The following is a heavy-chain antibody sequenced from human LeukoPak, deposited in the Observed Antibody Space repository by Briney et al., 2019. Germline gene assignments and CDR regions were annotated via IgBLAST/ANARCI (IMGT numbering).Heavy chain of an antibody. CDR1: GFTFSSYG. J-gene: IGHJ4*02. D-gene: IGHD3-22*01. V-gene: IGHV3-23*01. Sequence: GGTLRLSCAASGFTFSSYGMSWVRQAPGKGLEWVSAIRGSGGSTYYADSVKGRFTISRDNSKNTLYLQMNSLRAEDTAVYYCAKDLRHYDSSGLGDYFDYWGQGTLVTVSS. CDR3: AKDLRHYDSSGLGDYFDY. CDR2: IRGSGGST.